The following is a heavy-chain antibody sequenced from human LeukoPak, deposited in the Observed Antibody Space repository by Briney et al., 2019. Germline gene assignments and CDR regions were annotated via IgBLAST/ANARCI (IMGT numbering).Heavy chain of an antibody. V-gene: IGHV3-64D*09. CDR3: VKDRYSGPNLYFDY. J-gene: IGHJ4*02. CDR2: ISSNGGST. CDR1: GFTLSSYA. D-gene: IGHD1-26*01. Sequence: GGSLRLSCSASGFTLSSYAMHWVRQAPGKGLEYVSAISSNGGSTYYADSVKGRFTISRDNSKNTLYLQMSSLRAEDTAVYYCVKDRYSGPNLYFDYWGQGTLVTVSS.